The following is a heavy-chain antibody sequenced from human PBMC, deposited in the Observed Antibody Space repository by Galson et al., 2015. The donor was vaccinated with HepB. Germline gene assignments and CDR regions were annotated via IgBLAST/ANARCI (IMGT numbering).Heavy chain of an antibody. CDR1: RFTFSNYV. D-gene: IGHD6-13*01. Sequence: SLRLSCAASRFTFSNYVMNWVRQAPGKGLEWVSSISGSGGSTYYAGSVKGRLTISRDNSKNTLYLQMNSLRAGDTAVYYCAKNSGSSWFVPYHFDSWGQGTLVTVSS. CDR3: AKNSGSSWFVPYHFDS. J-gene: IGHJ4*02. CDR2: ISGSGGST. V-gene: IGHV3-23*01.